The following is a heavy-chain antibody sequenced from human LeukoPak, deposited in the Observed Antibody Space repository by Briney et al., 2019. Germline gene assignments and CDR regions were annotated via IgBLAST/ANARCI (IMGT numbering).Heavy chain of an antibody. V-gene: IGHV4-59*12. CDR3: ARAAAGTLLSHAFDI. D-gene: IGHD6-13*01. CDR2: IYYSGST. J-gene: IGHJ3*02. CDR1: GGSISSYY. Sequence: SETLSLTCTVSGGSISSYYWSWIRQPPGKGLEWIGYIYYSGSTYYNPSLKSRVTISVDTSKNQFSLKLSSVTAADTAVYYCARAAAGTLLSHAFDIWGQGTMVTVSS.